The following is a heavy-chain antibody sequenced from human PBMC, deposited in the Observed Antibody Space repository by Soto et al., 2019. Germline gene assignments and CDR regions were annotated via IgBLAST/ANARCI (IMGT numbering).Heavy chain of an antibody. CDR3: ARGHGYSSSWYY. J-gene: IGHJ4*02. D-gene: IGHD6-13*01. CDR2: INHSGST. Sequence: SSETLSLTCAVSGGSFSGYYWSWIRQPPGKGLEWIGEINHSGSTNYNPSLKSRVTVSVDASKNQFSLNLTSVTAADTAVYYCARGHGYSSSWYYWGQGTLVTVSS. CDR1: GGSFSGYY. V-gene: IGHV4-34*01.